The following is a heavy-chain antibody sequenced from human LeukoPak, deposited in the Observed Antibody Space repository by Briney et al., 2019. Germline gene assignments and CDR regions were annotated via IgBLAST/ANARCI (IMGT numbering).Heavy chain of an antibody. CDR2: IYYSGST. D-gene: IGHD3-3*01. CDR3: ARRITIFGVVILPDAFDI. J-gene: IGHJ3*02. CDR1: GGSISSYSYY. V-gene: IGHV4-39*01. Sequence: SETLSLTCTVSGGSISSYSYYWGWIRQPPGKGLEWIGNIYYSGSTYYNPSLQSRVTISVDTSKNQFSLKLSSVTASDTAVYYCARRITIFGVVILPDAFDIWGQGTMVTVSS.